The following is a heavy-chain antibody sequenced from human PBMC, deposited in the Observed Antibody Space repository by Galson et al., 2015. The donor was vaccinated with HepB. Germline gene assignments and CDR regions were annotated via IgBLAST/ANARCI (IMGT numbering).Heavy chain of an antibody. CDR3: ARVTSIYYYNSSYSYYYYGMDV. CDR1: GYTFTNYA. Sequence: SVKVSCKASGYTFTNYAMNWVRQAPGRGLEWLGWINTNTGNPTYAQGFIGRFVFSLDASVNMAYLQISSLKAEDSAFYYCARVTSIYYYNSSYSYYYYGMDVWGQGTTVTVSS. V-gene: IGHV7-4-1*04. CDR2: INTNTGNP. D-gene: IGHD3-22*01. J-gene: IGHJ6*02.